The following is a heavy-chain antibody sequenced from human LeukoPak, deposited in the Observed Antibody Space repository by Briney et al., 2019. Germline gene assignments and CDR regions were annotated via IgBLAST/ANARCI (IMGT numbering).Heavy chain of an antibody. CDR1: GFTFSSYA. V-gene: IGHV3-23*01. D-gene: IGHD3-10*01. J-gene: IGHJ4*02. CDR2: IGCSGFTT. CDR3: AKDMWF. Sequence: GGSLRLSCAASGFTFSSYAMSWVRQTPGKGLEWVSSIGCSGFTTYYADSVKGRFTISRDNSKNTLYLQMNGLRAEDTAVYYCAKDMWFGGQGTLVTVSS.